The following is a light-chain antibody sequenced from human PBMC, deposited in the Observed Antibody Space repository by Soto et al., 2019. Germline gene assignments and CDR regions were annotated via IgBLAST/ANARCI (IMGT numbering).Light chain of an antibody. V-gene: IGLV1-40*01. CDR3: QSYDSSLSGSV. J-gene: IGLJ3*02. Sequence: QSVLTQPPSVSGAPGQRVTISCTGSSSNIGAIYDVHWYQQVPGTAPKVLIFGNNKRPSGVPDRFSGSKSGTSASLAITGLQAEGEADYYCQSYDSSLSGSVFGGGTKVTVL. CDR2: GNN. CDR1: SSNIGAIYD.